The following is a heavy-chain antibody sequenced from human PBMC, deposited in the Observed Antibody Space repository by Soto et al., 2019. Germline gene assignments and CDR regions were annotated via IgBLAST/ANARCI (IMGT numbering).Heavy chain of an antibody. J-gene: IGHJ6*02. CDR3: ASGAGIAVAGPRKYYYYYGMDV. CDR2: ISAYNGNT. D-gene: IGHD6-19*01. CDR1: GYTFTSYG. V-gene: IGHV1-18*04. Sequence: ASVKVSCKASGYTFTSYGISWVRQAPGQGLEWMGWISAYNGNTNYAQKLQGRVTMTTDTSTSTAYMELRSLRSDDTAVYYCASGAGIAVAGPRKYYYYYGMDVWGQGNTVTVSS.